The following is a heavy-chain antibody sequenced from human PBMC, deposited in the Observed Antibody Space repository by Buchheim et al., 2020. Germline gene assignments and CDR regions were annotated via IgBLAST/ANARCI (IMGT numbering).Heavy chain of an antibody. Sequence: QVQLQESGPGLVKPSQTLSLTCAASGGSISSGGYTWSWIRQPPGKGLEWIGYIYYSGNTYYNPSLKSRVTISVDTSKNQFSLKLSSVTAADTAVYYCARGAYCSGGSCYSYNWFDPWGQGIL. CDR3: ARGAYCSGGSCYSYNWFDP. V-gene: IGHV4-30-4*07. J-gene: IGHJ5*02. CDR1: GGSISSGGYT. D-gene: IGHD2-15*01. CDR2: IYYSGNT.